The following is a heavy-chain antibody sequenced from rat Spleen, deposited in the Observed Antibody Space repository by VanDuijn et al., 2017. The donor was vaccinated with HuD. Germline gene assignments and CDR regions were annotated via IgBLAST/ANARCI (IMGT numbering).Heavy chain of an antibody. V-gene: IGHV5-25*01. CDR3: ASSYYYSGD. CDR2: ISTSGGST. J-gene: IGHJ2*01. CDR1: GFTYSNYD. D-gene: IGHD1-1*01. Sequence: EVQLVESGGGLVQPGRSLKLSCAASGFTYSNYDMAWVRQAPTKGLEWVASISTSGGSTYYRDSGKGRFTVSRDNAKSTLYLQMDSLRSEDTATYYCASSYYYSGDWGQGVMVTVSS.